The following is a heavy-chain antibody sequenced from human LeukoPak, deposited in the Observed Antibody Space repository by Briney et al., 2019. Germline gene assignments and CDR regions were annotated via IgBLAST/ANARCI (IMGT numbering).Heavy chain of an antibody. V-gene: IGHV1-24*01. CDR2: FDPEDGET. CDR1: GYTLTELS. J-gene: IGHJ6*02. CDR3: ATDYDILTGPSNYYYGMDV. Sequence: ASVKVSCKVSGYTLTELSMHWVRQAPGKGLEWMGGFDPEDGETIYAQKFQGRVTMTEDTSTDTAYMELSSLRSEDTAVYYCATDYDILTGPSNYYYGMDVWGQGTTVTVSS. D-gene: IGHD3-9*01.